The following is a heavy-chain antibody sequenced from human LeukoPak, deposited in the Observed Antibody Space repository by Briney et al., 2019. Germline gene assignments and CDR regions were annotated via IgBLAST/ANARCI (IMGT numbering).Heavy chain of an antibody. CDR1: GFNHSTPR. D-gene: IGHD5-12*01. J-gene: IGHJ4*02. V-gene: IGHV3-64*01. Sequence: PGGSVTLPCALSGFNHSTPRMLYLRHATGEGLEYVSAISTDGSGTYYANSVKGRITISRDNSRNTLYLQMGSLRADDMAVYYCARRGPSSGYDYWGQGTLVTVSS. CDR3: ARRGPSSGYDY. CDR2: ISTDGSGT.